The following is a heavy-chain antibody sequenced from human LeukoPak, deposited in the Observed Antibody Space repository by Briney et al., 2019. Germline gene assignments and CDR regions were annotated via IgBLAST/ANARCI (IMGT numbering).Heavy chain of an antibody. J-gene: IGHJ4*02. Sequence: SETLSLTCAVYSGSFSGYYWSWIRQPPGKGLEWIGEINHSGSTNYNPSLKRRVTISVDTSMNQFSLKLSSVTAADTAVYYCARGLGGYDPFDYWGQGTLVTVSS. CDR3: ARGLGGYDPFDY. CDR1: SGSFSGYY. CDR2: INHSGST. D-gene: IGHD5-12*01. V-gene: IGHV4-34*01.